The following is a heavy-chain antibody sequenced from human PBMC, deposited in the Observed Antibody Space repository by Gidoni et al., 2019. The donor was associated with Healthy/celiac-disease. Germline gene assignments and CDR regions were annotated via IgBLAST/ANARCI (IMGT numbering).Heavy chain of an antibody. Sequence: QVQLVQSGAEVKKPGASVKVSCKAPGYTFTGYYMHWVRQAPGQGLEWMGWINPNSGSTNYAQKFQGRVTMTRDTSISTAYMELGRLRSDDTAVYYCARDPAPAVRGVITDYYYYYGMDVWGQGTTVTVSS. CDR2: INPNSGST. V-gene: IGHV1-2*02. CDR1: GYTFTGYY. CDR3: ARDPAPAVRGVITDYYYYYGMDV. J-gene: IGHJ6*02. D-gene: IGHD3-10*01.